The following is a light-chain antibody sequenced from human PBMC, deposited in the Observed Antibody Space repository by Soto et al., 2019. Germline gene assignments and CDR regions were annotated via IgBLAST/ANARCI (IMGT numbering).Light chain of an antibody. J-gene: IGKJ1*01. CDR3: QQGYSNPWT. CDR2: AAS. Sequence: DLQMNHSPSSLSASIGDKVTITCRASQTVNTYLHWYQQKPGKAPKLLIYAASNLQSGVPSRFSGSGSGTNFTLSLNSLQPEDFATYYCQQGYSNPWTFGQGTKVDI. CDR1: QTVNTY. V-gene: IGKV1-39*01.